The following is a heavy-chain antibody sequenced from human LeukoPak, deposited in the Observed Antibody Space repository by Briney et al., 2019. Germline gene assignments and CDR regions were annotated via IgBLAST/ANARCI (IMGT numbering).Heavy chain of an antibody. Sequence: SETLSLTCTVSGGSIRSFYWSWIRQPPGKGLEWIGYISYSGSTNYNASLESRVTMSVDTSKNQFSLNLSSVTAADTAVYYCARLMSGIVVVIAPRGAFDIWGQGTMVTVSS. V-gene: IGHV4-59*12. CDR2: ISYSGST. J-gene: IGHJ3*02. CDR3: ARLMSGIVVVIAPRGAFDI. CDR1: GGSIRSFY. D-gene: IGHD2-21*01.